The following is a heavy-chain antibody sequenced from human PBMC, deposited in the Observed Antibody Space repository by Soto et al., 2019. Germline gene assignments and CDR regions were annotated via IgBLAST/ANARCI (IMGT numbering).Heavy chain of an antibody. V-gene: IGHV4-30-4*01. CDR3: ARDHREWCSTSCYTDLYYYYGMDV. Sequence: SETLSLTCTVSGGSISSGDYYWSWIRQPPGKGLEWIGYIYYSGSTYYNPSLKSRVTISVDTSKNQFSLKLSSVTAADTAVYCCARDHREWCSTSCYTDLYYYYGMDVWGQGTTVTVSS. CDR2: IYYSGST. J-gene: IGHJ6*02. D-gene: IGHD2-2*02. CDR1: GGSISSGDYY.